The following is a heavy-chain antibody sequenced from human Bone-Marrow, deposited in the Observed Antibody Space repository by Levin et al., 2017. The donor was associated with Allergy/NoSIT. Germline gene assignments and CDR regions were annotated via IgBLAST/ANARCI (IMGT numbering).Heavy chain of an antibody. D-gene: IGHD3-3*01. J-gene: IGHJ6*02. CDR1: GFTFSSNS. Sequence: PGESLKISCAASGFTFSSNSMSWVHQAPGKGLEWVSAIGGSGDITYYVDSLRGRFTISRDNSKNTLYLQMNSLRAEDTAVYYCAKEDGDFWSGSYGMDGWGQGTTVTVSS. CDR3: AKEDGDFWSGSYGMDG. CDR2: IGGSGDIT. V-gene: IGHV3-23*01.